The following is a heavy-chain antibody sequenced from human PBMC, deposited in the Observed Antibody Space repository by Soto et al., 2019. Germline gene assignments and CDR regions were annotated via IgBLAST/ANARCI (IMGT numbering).Heavy chain of an antibody. Sequence: QVQLVQSGAEVKKPGASVKVSCKTSGYTFTTYPMHWVRQAPGQRLEWMGWINAGNGNTKYSQKFQGRVTITRDTSASTAYMELSSLRSEDTAVYYCARGLTMVRGLILDAFDMWGPGTMVTVSS. CDR1: GYTFTTYP. D-gene: IGHD3-10*01. J-gene: IGHJ3*02. CDR3: ARGLTMVRGLILDAFDM. CDR2: INAGNGNT. V-gene: IGHV1-3*01.